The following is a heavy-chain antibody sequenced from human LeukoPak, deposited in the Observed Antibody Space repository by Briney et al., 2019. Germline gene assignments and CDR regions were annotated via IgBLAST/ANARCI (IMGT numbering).Heavy chain of an antibody. CDR1: GGSISSGDYY. J-gene: IGHJ6*02. CDR3: ARDWGTYYYGSGSYPPYYYYGMDV. V-gene: IGHV4-61*02. D-gene: IGHD3-10*01. CDR2: IYTSGST. Sequence: PSQTLSLTCTVSGGSISSGDYYWSWIRQPPGKGLEWIGRIYTSGSTNYNPSLKGRVTMSVDTSKNQFSLKLSSVTAADTAVYYCARDWGTYYYGSGSYPPYYYYGMDVWGQGTTVIVSS.